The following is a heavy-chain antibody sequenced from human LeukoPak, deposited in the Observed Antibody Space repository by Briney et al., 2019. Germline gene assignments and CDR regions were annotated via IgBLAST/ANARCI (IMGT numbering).Heavy chain of an antibody. V-gene: IGHV3-21*01. J-gene: IGHJ4*02. Sequence: GGSLRLSCAASGFTFSSYSMNWVRQAPGKGLEWVSSISRSSSYIYYADSVKGRFTISRDNAKSSLYLQMNSLRAEDTAVYYCARGRRYSGYEFDYWGQGTLVTVSS. D-gene: IGHD5-12*01. CDR2: ISRSSSYI. CDR3: ARGRRYSGYEFDY. CDR1: GFTFSSYS.